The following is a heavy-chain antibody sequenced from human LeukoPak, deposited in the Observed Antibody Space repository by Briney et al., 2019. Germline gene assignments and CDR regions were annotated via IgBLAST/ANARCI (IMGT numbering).Heavy chain of an antibody. Sequence: GASEKVSCKASGYTFTNYYIHWVRQAPGQGLEWMGIINPSGGTTSYAQKFQGRVTLTRDTSTSTVYMELSSLKSEDTAVYYCARGPHRYGNWFDPWGQGTLVTVSS. D-gene: IGHD1-1*01. CDR2: INPSGGTT. CDR3: ARGPHRYGNWFDP. J-gene: IGHJ5*02. CDR1: GYTFTNYY. V-gene: IGHV1-46*01.